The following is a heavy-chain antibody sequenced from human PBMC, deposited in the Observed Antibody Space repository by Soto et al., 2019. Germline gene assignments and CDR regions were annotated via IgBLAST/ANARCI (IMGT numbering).Heavy chain of an antibody. V-gene: IGHV1-69*08. CDR2: IIPILGIA. Sequence: QVQLVQSGAEVKKPGSSVKVSCKASGGTFSSYTISWVRQAPGQGLEWMGRIIPILGIANYAQKFQGRVTITADKSTSTADMELSSLRSEDTAVYYCARDWRNYYGSGSYPYWGQGTLVTVSS. J-gene: IGHJ4*02. CDR3: ARDWRNYYGSGSYPY. D-gene: IGHD3-10*01. CDR1: GGTFSSYT.